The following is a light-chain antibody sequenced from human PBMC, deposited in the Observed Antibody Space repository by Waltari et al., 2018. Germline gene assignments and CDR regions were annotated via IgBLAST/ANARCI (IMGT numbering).Light chain of an antibody. Sequence: SALTQPPSASGSPGQSVTISCTGTIDDVGGYNYVSWYQQHPGKAPKLMIYDVTKRPSGVPDRFSGSKSGNTASLTVSGLQAEDEADYYCSSYAGSNTWVFGGGTKLTVL. CDR1: IDDVGGYNY. V-gene: IGLV2-8*01. CDR3: SSYAGSNTWV. J-gene: IGLJ3*02. CDR2: DVT.